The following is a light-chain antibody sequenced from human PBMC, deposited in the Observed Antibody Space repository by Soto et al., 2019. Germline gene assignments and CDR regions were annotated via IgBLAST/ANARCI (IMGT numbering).Light chain of an antibody. Sequence: DIQMTQSPSTLSASVGDRVTITCRASQSISSWLAWYQQKPGKAPKLLIYTASSLESGVPSRFSGSGSGTDFTLTISSLQPDDFAAYYCQQYNSYSWTFGQGTNVEIK. CDR3: QQYNSYSWT. J-gene: IGKJ1*01. CDR2: TAS. V-gene: IGKV1-5*03. CDR1: QSISSW.